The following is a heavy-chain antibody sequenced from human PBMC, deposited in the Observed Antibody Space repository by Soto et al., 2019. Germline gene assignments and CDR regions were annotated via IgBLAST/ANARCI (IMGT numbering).Heavy chain of an antibody. V-gene: IGHV4-59*12. CDR1: GGSITSYH. CDR2: TAYTGST. Sequence: SETLSLTCVVSGGSITSYHWSWIRQFPGKGLEWIAYTAYTGSTNYNPSLKSRVTISVDKSKNQFYLKLSSVTAADTAVYYCARKDYGDYAGLHNWFDPWGQGTLVTVSS. D-gene: IGHD4-17*01. CDR3: ARKDYGDYAGLHNWFDP. J-gene: IGHJ5*02.